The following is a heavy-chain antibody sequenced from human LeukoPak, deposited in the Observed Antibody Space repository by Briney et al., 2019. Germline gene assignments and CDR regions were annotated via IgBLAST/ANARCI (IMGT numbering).Heavy chain of an antibody. V-gene: IGHV3-30*18. Sequence: GGSLRLSCAASGFTFNSYAMNWVRQAPGKGLEWVAVISYDGSNKYYAGSVKGRFTISRDNSKNTLYLQMNSLRAEDTAVYYCAKVASGSYAFDPWGQGTLVTVSS. CDR2: ISYDGSNK. CDR1: GFTFNSYA. D-gene: IGHD3-16*01. CDR3: AKVASGSYAFDP. J-gene: IGHJ5*02.